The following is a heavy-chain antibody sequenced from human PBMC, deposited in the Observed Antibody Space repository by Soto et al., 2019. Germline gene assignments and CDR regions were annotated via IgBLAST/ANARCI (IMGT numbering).Heavy chain of an antibody. CDR1: GGSFSGYY. CDR2: INHSGST. D-gene: IGHD5-12*01. Sequence: SETLSLTCAVYGGSFSGYYWSWIRQPPGKGLEWIGEINHSGSTNYNPSLKSRVTISVGTSKNQFSLKLSSVTAADTAVYYCARRRDGYNYVFDYWGQGTLVTVSS. CDR3: ARRRDGYNYVFDY. V-gene: IGHV4-34*01. J-gene: IGHJ4*02.